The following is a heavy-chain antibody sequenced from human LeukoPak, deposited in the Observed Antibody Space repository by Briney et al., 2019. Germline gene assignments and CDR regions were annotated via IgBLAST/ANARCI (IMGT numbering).Heavy chain of an antibody. V-gene: IGHV3-72*01. D-gene: IGHD3-10*01. CDR1: GFTFSDHY. J-gene: IGHJ3*02. Sequence: PGGSLRLSCAASGFTFSDHYMDWVRQAPGKGLEWVGRIRNKAKSYTTEYAASVKGRFTISRDDSQNSLYLQVISLKIEDTAVYYCARAHYGSGSYYGGAFDIWGQGTMVTVSS. CDR2: IRNKAKSYTT. CDR3: ARAHYGSGSYYGGAFDI.